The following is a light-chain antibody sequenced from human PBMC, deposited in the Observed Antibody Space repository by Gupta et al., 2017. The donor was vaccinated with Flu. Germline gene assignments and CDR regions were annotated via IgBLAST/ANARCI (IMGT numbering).Light chain of an antibody. CDR1: QDISNY. CDR3: QQYDNLPLT. J-gene: IGKJ4*01. CDR2: DAS. V-gene: IGKV1-33*01. Sequence: DIQMTQSPSSLSASVGDRVTITCQASQDISNYLNWYQQKPGKAPKLLIYDASNLETGVPSRFSGSGSGTDLTVTISSLQPEDIATYYCQQYDNLPLTFGGGTXVEIK.